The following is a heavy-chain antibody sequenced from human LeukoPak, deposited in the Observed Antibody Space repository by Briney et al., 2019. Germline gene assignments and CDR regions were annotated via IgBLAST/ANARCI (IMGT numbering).Heavy chain of an antibody. CDR3: ARGPSRGGTGLDY. Sequence: GGSLRLSCAASGFTFSRHWMHWVRQAPGKGLVWVSRINSDGSSTSFADSVKGRFTVSRDNAKNTLYLQMNSLRAEDTAVYYCARGPSRGGTGLDYWGQGTLVTVSS. CDR1: GFTFSRHW. CDR2: INSDGSST. D-gene: IGHD6-19*01. J-gene: IGHJ4*02. V-gene: IGHV3-74*01.